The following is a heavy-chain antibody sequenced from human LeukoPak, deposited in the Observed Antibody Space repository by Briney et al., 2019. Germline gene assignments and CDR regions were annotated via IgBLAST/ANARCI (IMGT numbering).Heavy chain of an antibody. V-gene: IGHV1-18*01. CDR2: ISAYNGNT. CDR1: GYTFTTYG. J-gene: IGHJ4*02. Sequence: GASVTVSCKASGYTFTTYGISWVRQAPGQGLEWVGWISAYNGNTNYAQKLQGRVTMTTDTSTTTAYMELRSLRSDDTAVYYCARDRDYGDYNTQDLFDYWGQGTLVTVSS. CDR3: ARDRDYGDYNTQDLFDY. D-gene: IGHD4-17*01.